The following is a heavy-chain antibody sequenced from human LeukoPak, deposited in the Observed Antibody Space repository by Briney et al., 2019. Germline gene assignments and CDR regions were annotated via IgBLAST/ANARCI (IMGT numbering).Heavy chain of an antibody. Sequence: ASVKVSCKASGSTFTDDYIHWVRQAPGQGLEWMGSINPTGDGTHYAQKFQGRITMTRDTSITTAYMELSSLRSDDTAVYYCASAYNWNGVDYWGQGTLVTVSS. D-gene: IGHD1-20*01. J-gene: IGHJ4*02. CDR3: ASAYNWNGVDY. V-gene: IGHV1-2*02. CDR2: INPTGDGT. CDR1: GSTFTDDY.